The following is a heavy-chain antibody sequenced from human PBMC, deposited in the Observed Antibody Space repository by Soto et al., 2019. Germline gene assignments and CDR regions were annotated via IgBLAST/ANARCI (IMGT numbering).Heavy chain of an antibody. CDR3: ARSQQLVHNWFDP. J-gene: IGHJ5*02. D-gene: IGHD6-13*01. CDR2: IIPILGIA. V-gene: IGHV1-69*02. CDR1: GGTFSSYT. Sequence: QVQLVQSGAEVKKPGSSVKVSCKASGGTFSSYTISWVRQAPGQGLEWMGRIIPILGIANYAQKFQGRVTITADKSTSTAYMELSSLRSEDTAVYYCARSQQLVHNWFDPWGQGTLVTVSS.